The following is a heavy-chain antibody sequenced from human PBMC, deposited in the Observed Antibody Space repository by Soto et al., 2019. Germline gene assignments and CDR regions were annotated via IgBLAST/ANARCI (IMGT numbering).Heavy chain of an antibody. Sequence: QVQLQESGPGLVKPSETLSLTCTVSGGSVSSGSYYWSWIRQPPGKGLEWIGYIYYSGSTHYNHSLKSRVTIAVDTSKNQFSLKLSSVTAADTAVYYCARRVDTARPFSNWFDPWGQGTLVTVSS. J-gene: IGHJ5*02. CDR2: IYYSGST. CDR3: ARRVDTARPFSNWFDP. CDR1: GGSVSSGSYY. V-gene: IGHV4-61*01. D-gene: IGHD5-18*01.